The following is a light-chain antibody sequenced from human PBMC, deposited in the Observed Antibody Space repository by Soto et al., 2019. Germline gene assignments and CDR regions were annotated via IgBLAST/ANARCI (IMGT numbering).Light chain of an antibody. V-gene: IGLV1-40*01. CDR3: QSYDSSLRGVV. J-gene: IGLJ2*01. CDR2: DNS. Sequence: QSVLTQPPSVSGAPGQRVTISCTGTSSNIGPGYDVHWYQHLPGTAPKVLIYDNSIRPPGVPDRFSGSKSGTSASLAITGLKAEDEADYYCQSYDSSLRGVVFGGGTKLTVL. CDR1: SSNIGPGYD.